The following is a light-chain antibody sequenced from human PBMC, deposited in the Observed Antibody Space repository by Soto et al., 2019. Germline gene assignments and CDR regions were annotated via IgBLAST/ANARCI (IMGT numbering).Light chain of an antibody. CDR2: AAS. V-gene: IGKV1-39*01. CDR3: QQYDSWT. CDR1: QSVSCY. J-gene: IGKJ1*01. Sequence: DIAMTQSPASLSSFLGYRVTITCRASQSVSCYLHWYQHKPGKAPKLLIYAASSLQSGVPSRFSGSGSGTDFTLTIRRLEPEDVAVYYCQQYDSWTFGQGTKVDIK.